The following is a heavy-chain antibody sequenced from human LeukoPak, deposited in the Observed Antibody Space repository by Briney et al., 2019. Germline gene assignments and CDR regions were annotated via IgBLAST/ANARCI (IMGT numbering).Heavy chain of an antibody. CDR2: ISVSGGNT. CDR3: AKKQEGLYNFDY. D-gene: IGHD2-2*02. J-gene: IGHJ4*02. Sequence: PGGSLRLSCAASGFTFSSYAMSWVRQAPWKGLEWVSAISVSGGNTYYADSVKGRFTISRDNSKNTLYLQMNSLRAEDTAVYYCAKKQEGLYNFDYWGQGTLVTVSS. CDR1: GFTFSSYA. V-gene: IGHV3-23*01.